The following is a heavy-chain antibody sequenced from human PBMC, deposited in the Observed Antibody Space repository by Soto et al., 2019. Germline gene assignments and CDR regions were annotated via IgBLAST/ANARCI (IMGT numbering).Heavy chain of an antibody. CDR2: ISGSGDST. D-gene: IGHD4-17*01. J-gene: IGHJ6*03. CDR1: EFTFSNYA. V-gene: IGHV3-23*01. Sequence: EVQLLESGGGLVQPGGSLRLSCAASEFTFSNYAMNWVRQAPGKGLEWVSTISGSGDSTYYADSVKGRFTISRDNSKNTLYLQIDSLRAEDTAVYYCAKSGDFGRYFYYMDVWGKGTTVTVSS. CDR3: AKSGDFGRYFYYMDV.